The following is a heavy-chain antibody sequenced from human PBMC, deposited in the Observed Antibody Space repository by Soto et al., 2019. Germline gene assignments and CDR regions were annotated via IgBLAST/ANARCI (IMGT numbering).Heavy chain of an antibody. Sequence: SVKVSCKASGGTFSSYAISGVRQAPGQGLEWMGGIIPIFGTANYAQKFQGRVTITADESTSTAYMELRSLRSEDTAVYYCERESYCSGGSCYSEIDAFDICGQGTMVAVSS. CDR1: GGTFSSYA. CDR3: ERESYCSGGSCYSEIDAFDI. D-gene: IGHD2-15*01. CDR2: IIPIFGTA. V-gene: IGHV1-69*13. J-gene: IGHJ3*02.